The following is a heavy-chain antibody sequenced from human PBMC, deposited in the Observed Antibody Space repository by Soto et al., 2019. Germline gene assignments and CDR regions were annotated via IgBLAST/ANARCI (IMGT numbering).Heavy chain of an antibody. D-gene: IGHD2-8*01. CDR3: GSYNGLYYRTFFDY. J-gene: IGHJ4*02. Sequence: LSLTCAVYGGSFSGYYWSWIRQPPGKGLEWIGEIDHSGSTNYNPSLKSRVTISLDRSKNQFSLKVTSLTAADTALYYCGSYNGLYYRTFFDYWGQGTLVTVS. CDR1: GGSFSGYY. V-gene: IGHV4-34*01. CDR2: IDHSGST.